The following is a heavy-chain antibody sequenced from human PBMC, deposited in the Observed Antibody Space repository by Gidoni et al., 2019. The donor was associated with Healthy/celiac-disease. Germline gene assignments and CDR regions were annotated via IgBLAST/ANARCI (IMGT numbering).Heavy chain of an antibody. CDR3: ARSLYCSGGSCYPGPYYYGMDV. CDR1: GYTFTGYY. CDR2: INPNSGGT. D-gene: IGHD2-15*01. Sequence: QVQLVQSGAEVKKPGASVKVSCKASGYTFTGYYMPWVRQAPGQGLEWMGWINPNSGGTNYAQKFQGRVTMTRDTSISTAYMELSRLRSDDTAVYYCARSLYCSGGSCYPGPYYYGMDVWGQGTTVTVSS. J-gene: IGHJ6*02. V-gene: IGHV1-2*02.